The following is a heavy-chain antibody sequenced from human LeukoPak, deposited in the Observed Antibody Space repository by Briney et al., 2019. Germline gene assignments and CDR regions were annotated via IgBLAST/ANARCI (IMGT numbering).Heavy chain of an antibody. Sequence: GESLRISCKGSGYSYTSYWISWVRQMPGKGLEWMGRIDPSDSYTNYSPSFQGHVTISADKSISTAYLQWSSLKASDTAMYYCARSLSATALRDYYGMDVWGQGTTVTVSS. CDR2: IDPSDSYT. CDR3: ARSLSATALRDYYGMDV. V-gene: IGHV5-10-1*01. CDR1: GYSYTSYW. J-gene: IGHJ6*02. D-gene: IGHD3-10*01.